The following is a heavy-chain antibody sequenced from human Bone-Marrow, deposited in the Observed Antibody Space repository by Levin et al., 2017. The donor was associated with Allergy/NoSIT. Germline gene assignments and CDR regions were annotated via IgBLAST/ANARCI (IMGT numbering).Heavy chain of an antibody. D-gene: IGHD2-15*01. CDR3: ITHGCSGGSWLDP. J-gene: IGHJ5*02. CDR2: IKSKTNGETT. Sequence: PGGSLRLSCAASGFIFSNAWMSWVRQAPGKGLEWVGRIKSKTNGETTDYAAPVNGRFTISRDDTKNKLYLQMNSLEIEDTDVYYCITHGCSGGSWLDPWGQGTLVTVSS. CDR1: GFIFSNAW. V-gene: IGHV3-15*01.